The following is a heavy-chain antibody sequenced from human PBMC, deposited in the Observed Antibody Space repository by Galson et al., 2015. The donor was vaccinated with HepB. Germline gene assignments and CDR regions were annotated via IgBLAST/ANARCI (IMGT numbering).Heavy chain of an antibody. D-gene: IGHD2-21*02. CDR1: GGTFSSYA. CDR2: IIPILGIA. CDR3: ARVRDCGGDCLYYYYYGMDV. J-gene: IGHJ6*02. Sequence: SVKVSCKASGGTFSSYAISWVRQAPGQGLEWMGRIIPILGIANYAQKFQGRVTITADKSTSTAYMELSSLRSEDTAVYYCARVRDCGGDCLYYYYYGMDVWGQGTTVTVSS. V-gene: IGHV1-69*04.